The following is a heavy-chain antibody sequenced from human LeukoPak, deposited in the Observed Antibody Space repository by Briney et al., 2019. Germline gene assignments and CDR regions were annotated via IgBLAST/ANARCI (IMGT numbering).Heavy chain of an antibody. Sequence: SETLSLTCTVSGCSISSYYWSWIRQPAGKGLEWIGRIYTSGSTNYNPSLKSRVTISVDKSKNQFSLKLSSVTAADTAVYYCARDPNYDSSGYYWYFDLWGRGTLVTVSS. CDR1: GCSISSYY. CDR2: IYTSGST. J-gene: IGHJ2*01. D-gene: IGHD3-22*01. V-gene: IGHV4-4*07. CDR3: ARDPNYDSSGYYWYFDL.